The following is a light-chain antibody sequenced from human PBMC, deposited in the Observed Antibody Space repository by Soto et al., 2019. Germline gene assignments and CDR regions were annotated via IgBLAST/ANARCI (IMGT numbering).Light chain of an antibody. J-gene: IGLJ1*01. CDR1: SVDVGGFEY. CDR2: DVN. Sequence: QSALSQPASVSGSPGQLIAISCTGTSVDVGGFEYVSWYQQHPGKVPKLMIYDVNNRPSGVSNRFSGSKSGNTASLTISGLQAEDVADYFCSSYTSSNTYVFGTGTKVPDL. V-gene: IGLV2-14*03. CDR3: SSYTSSNTYV.